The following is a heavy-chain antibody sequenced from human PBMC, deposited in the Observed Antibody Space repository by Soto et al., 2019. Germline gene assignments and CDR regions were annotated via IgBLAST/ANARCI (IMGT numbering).Heavy chain of an antibody. D-gene: IGHD1-1*01. CDR1: GGSVSSGSYY. CDR3: ASLRYDYYYYYYGMDV. V-gene: IGHV4-61*01. CDR2: IYYSGST. J-gene: IGHJ6*02. Sequence: TSETLSLTCTVSGGSVSSGSYYWSWIRQPPGKGLEWIGYIYYSGSTNYNPSLKSRVTISVDTSKNQFSLKLSSVTAADTAVYYCASLRYDYYYYYYGMDVWGQGTTVTVSS.